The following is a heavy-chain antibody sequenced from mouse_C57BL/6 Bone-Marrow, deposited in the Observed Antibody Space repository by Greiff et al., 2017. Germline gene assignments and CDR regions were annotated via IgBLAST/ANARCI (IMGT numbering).Heavy chain of an antibody. J-gene: IGHJ3*01. CDR1: GFNIKDDY. CDR2: IDPENGDT. V-gene: IGHV14-4*01. D-gene: IGHD2-2*01. Sequence: VQLQQSGAELVRPGASVKLSCTASGFNIKDDYMHWVKQRPEQGLEWIGWIDPENGDTEYASKFQGKATITADTSSNTAYLQLSSLTSEDTAVYYCTTEEGYDGGAYWGQGTLVTVSA. CDR3: TTEEGYDGGAY.